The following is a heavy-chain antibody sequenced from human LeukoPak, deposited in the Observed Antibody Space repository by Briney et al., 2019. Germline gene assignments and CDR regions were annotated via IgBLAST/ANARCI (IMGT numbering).Heavy chain of an antibody. CDR1: GGTFSSYA. Sequence: SVPLSCKASGGTFSSYAISWVRQAPGQGLEWMGGIIPSFGTANYAQKFQGRVTITADESTSTAYMELSSLRSEDTAVYYCARLRGPGYCSGGSCYTRPTKNKYNWFDPWGQGTLVTVSS. D-gene: IGHD2-15*01. CDR2: IIPSFGTA. CDR3: ARLRGPGYCSGGSCYTRPTKNKYNWFDP. J-gene: IGHJ5*02. V-gene: IGHV1-69*13.